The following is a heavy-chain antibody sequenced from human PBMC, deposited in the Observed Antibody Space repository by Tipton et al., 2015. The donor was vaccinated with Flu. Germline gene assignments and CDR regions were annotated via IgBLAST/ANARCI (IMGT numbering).Heavy chain of an antibody. CDR1: GYSISSGFY. Sequence: TLSLTCTVSGYSISSGFYWGWIRQPPGKGLEWIGNIYRSGSTFYNPSLKSRVTISVDTSKNQFSLKLSSVTAADTAVYYCARGDGHNFDYWGQGTLVTVSS. D-gene: IGHD5-24*01. J-gene: IGHJ4*02. V-gene: IGHV4-38-2*02. CDR2: IYRSGST. CDR3: ARGDGHNFDY.